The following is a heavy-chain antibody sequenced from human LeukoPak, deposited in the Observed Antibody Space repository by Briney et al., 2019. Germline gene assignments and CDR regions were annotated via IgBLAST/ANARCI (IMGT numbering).Heavy chain of an antibody. J-gene: IGHJ3*01. V-gene: IGHV1-2*02. D-gene: IGHD5/OR15-5a*01. Sequence: ASVKVSCKTSGFTFTGYYMHWVRQAPGQGLEWMGWINPNSGDTDYAQKFQGRVTLTRDTSISAAYMELSRLSSDDTAVYYCMSNTRHWGQGTMVTVSS. CDR3: MSNTRH. CDR1: GFTFTGYY. CDR2: INPNSGDT.